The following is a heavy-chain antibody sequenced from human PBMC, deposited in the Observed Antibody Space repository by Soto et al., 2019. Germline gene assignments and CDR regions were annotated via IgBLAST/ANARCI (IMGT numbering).Heavy chain of an antibody. V-gene: IGHV3-74*01. D-gene: IGHD2-2*01. Sequence: EVQLVESGGGLVQPGGSLRLSCAASGFTFSSYWMHWVRQAPGKGLVWVSRINSDGSSTSYADSVKGRLSISRDNAQNTLDLQMNSLRAVDTALYVSASDIVLVPAAYRMDDWGQGTTVTVFS. CDR2: INSDGSST. CDR1: GFTFSSYW. J-gene: IGHJ6*02. CDR3: ASDIVLVPAAYRMDD.